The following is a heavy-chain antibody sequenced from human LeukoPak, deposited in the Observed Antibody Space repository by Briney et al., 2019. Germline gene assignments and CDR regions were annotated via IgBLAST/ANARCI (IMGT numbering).Heavy chain of an antibody. CDR3: ATSPHSSSWYSPPY. Sequence: SETLSLTCTVSGGSITTNIYYWGWNRQTPGKGMEWIGSIYYSWSTYYNPSLKSRVTISVDTSKNQFSLKLTSVTAADTAFYYCATSPHSSSWYSPPYWGQGTLVTVSS. CDR2: IYYSWST. CDR1: GGSITTNIYY. D-gene: IGHD6-13*01. V-gene: IGHV4-39*07. J-gene: IGHJ4*02.